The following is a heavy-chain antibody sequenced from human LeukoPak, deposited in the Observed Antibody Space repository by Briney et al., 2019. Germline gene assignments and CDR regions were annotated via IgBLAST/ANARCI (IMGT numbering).Heavy chain of an antibody. D-gene: IGHD3-16*01. CDR3: ARRGGAADFDY. J-gene: IGHJ4*02. Sequence: GESLKISCKDSGYSFTSYWIAWVRQMPGKGLEWMGIIYPGDPDTTYSPSFQGQVTMSVDKSISTAYLQWSSLNASDTAMYYCARRGGAADFDYWGQGTLVTVSS. V-gene: IGHV5-51*01. CDR1: GYSFTSYW. CDR2: IYPGDPDT.